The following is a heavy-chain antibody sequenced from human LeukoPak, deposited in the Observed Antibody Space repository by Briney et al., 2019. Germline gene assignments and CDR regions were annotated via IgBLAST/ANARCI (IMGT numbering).Heavy chain of an antibody. CDR3: ARGFGGYCSGGSCSYFDY. V-gene: IGHV4-4*07. CDR1: GGSISSYY. D-gene: IGHD2-15*01. CDR2: IYTSGST. Sequence: PSETLSLTCTVSGGSISSYYWSWIRRPAGKGLEWIGRIYTSGSTNYNPSLKSRVTMSVDTSKNQFSLKLSSVTAADTAVYYCARGFGGYCSGGSCSYFDYWGQGTLVTVSS. J-gene: IGHJ4*02.